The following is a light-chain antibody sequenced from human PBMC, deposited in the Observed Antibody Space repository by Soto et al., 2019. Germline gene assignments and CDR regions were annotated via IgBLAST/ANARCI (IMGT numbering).Light chain of an antibody. J-gene: IGKJ5*01. CDR1: QGISSY. CDR2: AAS. Sequence: DIQLTQSPSFLSASVGDRVTITCRASQGISSYLAWYQQKPGKAPKFLIYAASTLRGAVPSRFSGSGSGTEFTLTISSLQPEDFATYCGQGLDDYPITFGQGTRLEIK. V-gene: IGKV1-9*01. CDR3: QGLDDYPIT.